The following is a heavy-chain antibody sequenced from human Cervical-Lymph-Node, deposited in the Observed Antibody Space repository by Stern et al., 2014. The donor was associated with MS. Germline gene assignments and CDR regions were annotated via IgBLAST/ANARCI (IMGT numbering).Heavy chain of an antibody. Sequence: MQLVESGGGVVQPGRSLRLSCAASGFTFSSYGMHWGRQAPGKGLEWGAGISSDGSNTYYADSVKGRFSISRDNSKNTLYLQMNSLRAEDTAVYYRAKDEEQWLVLGAFDYWGQGTLVTVSS. D-gene: IGHD6-19*01. J-gene: IGHJ4*02. CDR2: ISSDGSNT. CDR1: GFTFSSYG. CDR3: AKDEEQWLVLGAFDY. V-gene: IGHV3-30*18.